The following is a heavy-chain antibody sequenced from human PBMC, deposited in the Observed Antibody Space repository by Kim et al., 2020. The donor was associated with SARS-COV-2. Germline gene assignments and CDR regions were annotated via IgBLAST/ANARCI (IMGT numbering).Heavy chain of an antibody. V-gene: IGHV1-69*01. J-gene: IGHJ4*02. CDR3: ARGDGYNSIFDY. Sequence: NYAQKVQGRVTITADESTSTAYMELSSLRSEDTAVYYCARGDGYNSIFDYWGQGTLVTVSS. D-gene: IGHD5-12*01.